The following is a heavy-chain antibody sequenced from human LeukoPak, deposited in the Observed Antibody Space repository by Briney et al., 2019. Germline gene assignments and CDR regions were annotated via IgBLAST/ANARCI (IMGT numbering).Heavy chain of an antibody. V-gene: IGHV1-46*01. CDR1: GYTFTSYY. D-gene: IGHD3-16*01. Sequence: ASVKVSRKASGYTFTSYYMHWVRQAPGQGLEWMGIINPSGGSTSYAQKFQGRVTMTRDTSTSTVYMELSSLRSEDTAAYYCVTGLYYYHGMDVWGKGTTVTVSS. CDR3: VTGLYYYHGMDV. CDR2: INPSGGST. J-gene: IGHJ6*04.